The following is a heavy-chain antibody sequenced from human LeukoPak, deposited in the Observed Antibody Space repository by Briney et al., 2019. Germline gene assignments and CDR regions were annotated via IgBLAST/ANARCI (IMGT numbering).Heavy chain of an antibody. V-gene: IGHV4-30-2*02. CDR2: IYHSGST. D-gene: IGHD1-1*01. Sequence: SETLSLTCAVSGGSISSGGYSWSWIRQPPGKGLEWIGYIYHSGSTYYNPSLKSRVTISVDTSKNQFSLKLSSVTAADTAVYYCARKRPLYYFDYWGQGTLVTVSS. CDR3: ARKRPLYYFDY. CDR1: GGSISSGGYS. J-gene: IGHJ4*02.